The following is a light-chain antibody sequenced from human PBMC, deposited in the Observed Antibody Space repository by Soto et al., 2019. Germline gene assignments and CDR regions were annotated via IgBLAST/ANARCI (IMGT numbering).Light chain of an antibody. CDR1: QDISSW. Sequence: DIQMTQSPSSVSASVGDRVTITCRAGQDISSWLAWFQQKPGEAPRLLIYAASSLHSGVPSRFSGSGSGTDFTLTISSLQPEDFATYYCQQGNSFPLTFGGGTKVEIK. CDR3: QQGNSFPLT. V-gene: IGKV1-12*01. J-gene: IGKJ4*01. CDR2: AAS.